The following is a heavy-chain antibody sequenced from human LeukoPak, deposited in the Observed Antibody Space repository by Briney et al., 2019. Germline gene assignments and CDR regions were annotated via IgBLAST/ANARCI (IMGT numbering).Heavy chain of an antibody. J-gene: IGHJ4*02. Sequence: GGSLRLSCAASGFDFSTFWMTWVRQAPGRGLEGVANINKDGSDKYYVDSVKGRFTISRDNAKKSLYLHMDSLRAEDAAVYYCGFADGWIFDFRGQGTLVTVSS. CDR3: GFADGWIFDF. CDR2: INKDGSDK. D-gene: IGHD5-24*01. V-gene: IGHV3-7*05. CDR1: GFDFSTFW.